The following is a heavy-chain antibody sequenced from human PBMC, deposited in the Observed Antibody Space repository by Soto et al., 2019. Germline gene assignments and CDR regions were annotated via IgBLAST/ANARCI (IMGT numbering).Heavy chain of an antibody. CDR2: ISGGGDST. J-gene: IGHJ6*02. D-gene: IGHD3-3*01. CDR1: GFTFSGYA. Sequence: GGSLRLSCAASGFTFSGYAMSWVCQAPGKGLEWVSAISGGGDSTYYADSVKGRFTISRDNSKNTLYLQMNSLTAEDTAIYYCAKQNTIFGVVIPLYYYGMDVWGQGTTVTVSS. CDR3: AKQNTIFGVVIPLYYYGMDV. V-gene: IGHV3-23*01.